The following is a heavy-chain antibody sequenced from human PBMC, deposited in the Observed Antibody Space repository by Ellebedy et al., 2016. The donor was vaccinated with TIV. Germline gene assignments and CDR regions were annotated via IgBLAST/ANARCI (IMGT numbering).Heavy chain of an antibody. CDR3: ALGYGDPYYYYGMDV. Sequence: SETLSLXXAVYGGSFSGYYWSWIRQPPGKGLEWIGEINHSGSTNYNPSLKSRVTISVDTSKNQFSLKLSSVTAADTAVYYCALGYGDPYYYYGMDVWGQGTTVTVSS. J-gene: IGHJ6*02. D-gene: IGHD4-17*01. CDR1: GGSFSGYY. V-gene: IGHV4-34*01. CDR2: INHSGST.